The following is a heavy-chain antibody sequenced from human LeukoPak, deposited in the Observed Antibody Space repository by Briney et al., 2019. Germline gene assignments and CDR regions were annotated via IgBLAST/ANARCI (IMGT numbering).Heavy chain of an antibody. CDR1: GFTFSDAW. CDR3: ARNQRRLDY. V-gene: IGHV3-15*01. J-gene: IGHJ4*02. D-gene: IGHD1-14*01. CDR2: VKRKTDGGTT. Sequence: GGSLRLSCAASGFTFSDAWMSWVRQAPGKGLEWVGRVKRKTDGGTTDYAAPVKGRFTISRDDSKTTLYLQMNSLRAEDTAVYYCARNQRRLDYWGQGTLVTVSS.